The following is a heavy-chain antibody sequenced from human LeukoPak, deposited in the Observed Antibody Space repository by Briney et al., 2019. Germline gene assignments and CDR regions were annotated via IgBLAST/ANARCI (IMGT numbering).Heavy chain of an antibody. V-gene: IGHV4-31*03. J-gene: IGHJ6*02. CDR2: IYTSGST. CDR1: GGSISSDDYY. Sequence: PSQTLSLTCTVSGGSISSDDYYWNWIRQHPGKGLEWIGYIYTSGSTYYNPSLKSRVTISIDTSKNQFSLKLTSVTAADTAVYYCARWVGTITPYYYGMDVWGQGTTVTVSS. D-gene: IGHD5-24*01. CDR3: ARWVGTITPYYYGMDV.